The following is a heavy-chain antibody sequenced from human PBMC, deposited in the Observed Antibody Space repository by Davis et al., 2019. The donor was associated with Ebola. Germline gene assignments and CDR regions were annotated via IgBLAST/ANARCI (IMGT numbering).Heavy chain of an antibody. CDR3: ARLYYDFWFDP. Sequence: SETLSLTCAVYGGSFSGYYWTWIRQPPGKGLEWIGEINHSGSTNHNPSLRSRVTISVDTSKNQFSLKLSSVTAADTAVYYCARLYYDFWFDPWGQGTLVTVSS. CDR1: GGSFSGYY. CDR2: INHSGST. V-gene: IGHV4-34*01. D-gene: IGHD3-3*01. J-gene: IGHJ5*02.